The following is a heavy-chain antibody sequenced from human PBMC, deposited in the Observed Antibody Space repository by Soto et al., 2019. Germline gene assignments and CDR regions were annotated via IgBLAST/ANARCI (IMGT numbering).Heavy chain of an antibody. J-gene: IGHJ4*02. D-gene: IGHD1-1*01. Sequence: WTCIRQLPGTGLEWIGYIYYTGNTYYNPSLKSRPTISIDTSENQFSLKLTSVTAADTAVYFCASGHDAYKVRYWGQGTLVTVSS. CDR2: IYYTGNT. V-gene: IGHV4-31*02. CDR3: ASGHDAYKVRY.